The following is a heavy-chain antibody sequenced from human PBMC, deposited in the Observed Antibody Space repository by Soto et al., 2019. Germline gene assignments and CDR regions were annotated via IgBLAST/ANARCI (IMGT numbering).Heavy chain of an antibody. CDR2: ISAFNGNT. V-gene: IGHV1-18*01. CDR1: GYSFTNYG. CDR3: ARDRGVAPPVAGNTHYYYYMDV. Sequence: QDQLVQSGAEVKKPGASVTVSCKASGYSFTNYGITWVRQAPGQGLEWLGWISAFNGNTHYAQKDQGRVTMTTDASTSTAYMELSSLRSEDTAVYYCARDRGVAPPVAGNTHYYYYMDVWGKGTTVTVSS. J-gene: IGHJ6*03. D-gene: IGHD6-19*01.